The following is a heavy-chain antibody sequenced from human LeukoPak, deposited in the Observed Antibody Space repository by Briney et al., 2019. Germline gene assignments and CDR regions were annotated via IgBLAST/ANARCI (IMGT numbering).Heavy chain of an antibody. Sequence: SVKVSCKASGGTFSSYAISWVRQAPGQGLEWMGGIIPIFGTATYAQKFQGRVTITADESTSTAYMELSSLRSEDTAVYYCARASRNYYDSRGTDAFDIWGQGTMVTVSS. D-gene: IGHD3-22*01. CDR2: IIPIFGTA. J-gene: IGHJ3*02. CDR3: ARASRNYYDSRGTDAFDI. V-gene: IGHV1-69*13. CDR1: GGTFSSYA.